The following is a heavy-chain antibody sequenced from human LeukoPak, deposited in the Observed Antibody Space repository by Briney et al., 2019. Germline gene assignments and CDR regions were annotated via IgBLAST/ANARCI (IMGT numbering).Heavy chain of an antibody. V-gene: IGHV3-21*01. CDR3: ARGKGLYYFDY. CDR1: GFTFSSYS. J-gene: IGHJ4*02. CDR2: ISSSSSYI. Sequence: GGPLRLSCAASGFTFSSYSMNWVRQAPGKGLEWVSSISSSSSYIYYADSVKGRFTISRDNAKNSLYLQMNSLRAEDTAVYYCARGKGLYYFDYWGQGTLVTVSS.